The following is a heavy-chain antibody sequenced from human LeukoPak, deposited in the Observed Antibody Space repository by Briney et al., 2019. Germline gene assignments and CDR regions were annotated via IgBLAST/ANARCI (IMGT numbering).Heavy chain of an antibody. CDR1: GGSIGSYY. CDR2: IYYSGST. J-gene: IGHJ6*03. Sequence: PSETLSLTCTVSGGSIGSYYWSWIRQPPGKGLEWIGYIYYSGSTNYNPSLKSRVTISVDTSKNQFSLKLSSVTAADTAVYYCARDTATVFYYYMDVWGKGTTVTVSS. CDR3: ARDTATVFYYYMDV. V-gene: IGHV4-59*01. D-gene: IGHD4-17*01.